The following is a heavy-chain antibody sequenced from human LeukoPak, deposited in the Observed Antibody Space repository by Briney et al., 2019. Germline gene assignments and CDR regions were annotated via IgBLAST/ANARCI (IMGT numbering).Heavy chain of an antibody. J-gene: IGHJ5*02. Sequence: SETLSLTCTVSGGSISGYYWTWIRQPPGKGLEWIGCIYSSGSTSYKPSLKSRITISVDTSKNQFSLNLSSVTAADTAVHYCVRGKAAAGAIWFDPWGQGTLVTVSS. CDR1: GGSISGYY. D-gene: IGHD6-13*01. CDR2: IYSSGST. V-gene: IGHV4-59*01. CDR3: VRGKAAAGAIWFDP.